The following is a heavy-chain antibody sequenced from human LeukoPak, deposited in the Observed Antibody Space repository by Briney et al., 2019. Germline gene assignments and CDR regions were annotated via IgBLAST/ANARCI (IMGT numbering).Heavy chain of an antibody. D-gene: IGHD6-19*01. J-gene: IGHJ5*01. CDR2: IKSNSGTT. CDR3: AKPISGGLAVTADWFHP. V-gene: IGHV3-23*01. Sequence: PGESLRLSCTASGFAFSVYAMSWLRQPPGKGLEWVSTIKSNSGTTSYAASVRGRFTISRDNSKNTLYLQLNTLRADDTATYYCAKPISGGLAVTADWFHPWGQGTLVVVSS. CDR1: GFAFSVYA.